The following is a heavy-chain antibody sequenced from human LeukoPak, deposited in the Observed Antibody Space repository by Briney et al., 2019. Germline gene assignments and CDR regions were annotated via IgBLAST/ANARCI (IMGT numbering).Heavy chain of an antibody. CDR1: GFTFSSYG. J-gene: IGHJ6*02. D-gene: IGHD2-15*01. CDR2: IWYDGSNK. Sequence: GGSLRLSCAASGFTFSSYGMHWVRQAPGKGLEWVAVIWYDGSNKYYADSVKGRFTISRDNSKNTLYLQMNSLRAEDTAAYYCARDTYCSGGSCYFYYYYGMDVWGQGTTVTVSS. V-gene: IGHV3-33*01. CDR3: ARDTYCSGGSCYFYYYYGMDV.